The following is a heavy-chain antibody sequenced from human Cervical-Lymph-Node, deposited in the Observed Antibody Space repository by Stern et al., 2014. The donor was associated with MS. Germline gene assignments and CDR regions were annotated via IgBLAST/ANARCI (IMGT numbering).Heavy chain of an antibody. D-gene: IGHD5-18*01. V-gene: IGHV1-18*01. CDR2: VSGNNGNA. CDR1: GYIFSSYG. Sequence: MQLEESGAEVKKPGASVKVSCKASGYIFSSYGISWVRQAPGQGIEWMGWVSGNNGNANYAQKLQGRVTMTTDTTTSTGYMELRSLRFDDTAMYYCAIMGTDGKDVWGQGTTVTVSS. CDR3: AIMGTDGKDV. J-gene: IGHJ6*02.